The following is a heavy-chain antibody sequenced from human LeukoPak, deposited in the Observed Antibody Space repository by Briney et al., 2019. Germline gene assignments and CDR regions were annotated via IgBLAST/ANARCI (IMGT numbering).Heavy chain of an antibody. CDR3: AKDLTGDQNWIDP. CDR1: GFTFSSYG. Sequence: PGGSLRLSCAASGFTFSSYGMHWVRQAPGKGLEWVAAIWYDGNNKTYADSVKGRFTISRDNSKNTLHLQMNSLRDEDTAVYYCAKDLTGDQNWIDPWGQGTLVTVSS. D-gene: IGHD7-27*01. V-gene: IGHV3-33*06. J-gene: IGHJ5*02. CDR2: IWYDGNNK.